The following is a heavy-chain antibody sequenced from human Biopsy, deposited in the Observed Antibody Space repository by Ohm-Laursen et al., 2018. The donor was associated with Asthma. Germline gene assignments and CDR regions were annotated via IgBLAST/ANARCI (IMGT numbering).Heavy chain of an antibody. D-gene: IGHD6-13*01. CDR2: ISHDGTTE. J-gene: IGHJ4*02. V-gene: IGHV3-30*18. CDR1: GFTFSSYG. CDR3: AKGWYFGS. Sequence: SLRLSCAASGFTFSSYGMNWVRQAPGKGLEWVAIISHDGTTEYYADSVKGRFTISRDNSRDTVSLQMNSLRADDTAVYYCAKGWYFGSWGQGTLVTVSS.